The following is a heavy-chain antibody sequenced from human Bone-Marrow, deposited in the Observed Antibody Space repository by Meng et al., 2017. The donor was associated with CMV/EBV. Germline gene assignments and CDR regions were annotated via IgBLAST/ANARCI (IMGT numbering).Heavy chain of an antibody. Sequence: SLKISCAASGFTFDDYAMHWVRQAPGKGLEWVSGISWNSGSIGYADSVKGRFTISRDNAKNSLYLQMNSLRAEDTAVYYCAKDLPTQWLVGGDAFDIWGQGTMVTVSS. CDR3: AKDLPTQWLVGGDAFDI. CDR2: ISWNSGSI. J-gene: IGHJ3*02. D-gene: IGHD6-19*01. V-gene: IGHV3-9*01. CDR1: GFTFDDYA.